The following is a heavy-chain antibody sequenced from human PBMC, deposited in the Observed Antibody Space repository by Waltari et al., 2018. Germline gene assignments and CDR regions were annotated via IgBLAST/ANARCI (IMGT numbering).Heavy chain of an antibody. V-gene: IGHV1-2*02. CDR1: GYTFSGYY. Sequence: QVQLVQSGAEVKKPGASVKVSCKASGYTFSGYYIHWVRQAPGQGLEWMGWINPHSGAARYSQTFQDRVTMTRDTSITTAYMELSSLRSDETAIYYCAREVGGLIPFDHWGQGTLVTVSS. J-gene: IGHJ5*02. D-gene: IGHD1-26*01. CDR2: INPHSGAA. CDR3: AREVGGLIPFDH.